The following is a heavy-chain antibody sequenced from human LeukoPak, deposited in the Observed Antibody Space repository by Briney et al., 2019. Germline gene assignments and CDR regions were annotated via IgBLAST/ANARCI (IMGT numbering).Heavy chain of an antibody. D-gene: IGHD1-26*01. CDR1: GFTFSSNW. V-gene: IGHV3-74*01. Sequence: GGTLRLSCAASGFTFSSNWMHWVRQAPGKGLVWVSRINEDGRTTNYADSVKGRFTISRDNAKNTLDLQMNSLRAEDTAVYYCVRDLGGRSGHWGQGTLVTVSS. J-gene: IGHJ4*02. CDR2: INEDGRTT. CDR3: VRDLGGRSGH.